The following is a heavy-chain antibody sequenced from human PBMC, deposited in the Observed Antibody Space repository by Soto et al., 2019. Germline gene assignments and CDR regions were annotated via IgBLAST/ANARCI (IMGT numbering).Heavy chain of an antibody. CDR2: IISSSSYI. J-gene: IGHJ4*02. CDR1: GFTFSSYS. V-gene: IGHV3-21*01. CDR3: ARTQKLRYFDWLFLFDY. Sequence: GGSLRLSCAASGFTFSSYSMNWVRQAPGKGLEWVSSIISSSSYIYYADSVKGRFTISRDNAKNSLYLQMNSLRAEDTAVYYGARTQKLRYFDWLFLFDYWGQGTLVTVSS. D-gene: IGHD3-9*01.